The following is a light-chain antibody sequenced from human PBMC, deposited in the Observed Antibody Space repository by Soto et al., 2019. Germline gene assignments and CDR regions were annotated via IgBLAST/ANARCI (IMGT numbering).Light chain of an antibody. Sequence: QSALTQPRSVSGSPGQSVTISCTGSSNDVGGYNYVSWYQQRPGKAPKLLIYDVTKWQPGVPDRFSGSKSGNTASLTISGLQADDEADYYCCSYVGTSSYFVFGTGTKLTVL. CDR2: DVT. J-gene: IGLJ1*01. V-gene: IGLV2-11*01. CDR1: SNDVGGYNY. CDR3: CSYVGTSSYFV.